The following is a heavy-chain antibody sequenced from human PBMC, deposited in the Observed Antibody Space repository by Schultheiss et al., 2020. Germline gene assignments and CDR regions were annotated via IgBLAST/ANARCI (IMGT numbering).Heavy chain of an antibody. CDR2: INHSGST. D-gene: IGHD1-7*01. J-gene: IGHJ4*02. Sequence: SETLSLTGAVYGGSFSGYYWSWIRQPPGKGLEWIGEINHSGSTNYNPSLKSRVTISVDTSKNQFSLKLSSVTAADTAVYYCARLNWNYNYFDYWGQGTLVTVSS. V-gene: IGHV4-34*01. CDR3: ARLNWNYNYFDY. CDR1: GGSFSGYY.